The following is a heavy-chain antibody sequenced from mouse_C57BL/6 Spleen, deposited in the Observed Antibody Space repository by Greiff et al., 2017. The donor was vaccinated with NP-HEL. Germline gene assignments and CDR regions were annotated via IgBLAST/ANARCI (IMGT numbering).Heavy chain of an antibody. CDR2: ISSGSSTI. Sequence: EVKLMESGGGLVKPGGSLKLSCAASGFTFSDYGMHWVRQAPEKGLEWVAYISSGSSTIYYADTVKGRFTISRDNAKNTLFLQMTSLRSEDTAMYYCARRYGSSQFAYWGQGTLVTVSA. J-gene: IGHJ3*01. CDR1: GFTFSDYG. V-gene: IGHV5-17*01. D-gene: IGHD1-1*01. CDR3: ARRYGSSQFAY.